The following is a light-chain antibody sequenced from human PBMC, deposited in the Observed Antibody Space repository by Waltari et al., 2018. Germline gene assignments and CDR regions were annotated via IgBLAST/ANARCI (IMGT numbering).Light chain of an antibody. Sequence: SYVLTQPPSVSVAPGRTASITCGGNNIGTKTAHWSQQKPGQAPVMVVYDDIDRPSGIPERFSGSNSGNTATLIINRVEAGDEADYYCQVWDIDSDPSVVFGGGTKLTVL. CDR3: QVWDIDSDPSVV. CDR1: NIGTKT. V-gene: IGLV3-21*03. J-gene: IGLJ2*01. CDR2: DDI.